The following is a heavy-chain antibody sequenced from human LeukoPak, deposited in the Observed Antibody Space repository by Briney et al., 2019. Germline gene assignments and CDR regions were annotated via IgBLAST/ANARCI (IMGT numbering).Heavy chain of an antibody. CDR1: GYTFTGYY. D-gene: IGHD2-15*01. V-gene: IGHV1-2*04. J-gene: IGHJ4*02. CDR2: INPNSGGT. Sequence: GASVKVSCKASGYTFTGYYIHWVRQAPGQGLEWVGWINPNSGGTSYTQKFQGWVTMTRDTSISTAYMELSRLRSDDTAVYYCAREEIICSSSSYPLDYWGQGTLVTVSS. CDR3: AREEIICSSSSYPLDY.